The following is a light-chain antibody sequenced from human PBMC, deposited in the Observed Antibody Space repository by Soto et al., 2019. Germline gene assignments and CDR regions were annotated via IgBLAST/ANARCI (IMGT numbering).Light chain of an antibody. J-gene: IGKJ5*01. Sequence: EVVMTQSPATLSVSPGERATLSCRASESVSRNLAWYQQKPGQAPRLLIYGASTRATGIPDRFSGGGSGTEFTLTISSLQSEDFVVYYCQQYNSWPPITFDQGTRLEIK. V-gene: IGKV3-15*01. CDR1: ESVSRN. CDR3: QQYNSWPPIT. CDR2: GAS.